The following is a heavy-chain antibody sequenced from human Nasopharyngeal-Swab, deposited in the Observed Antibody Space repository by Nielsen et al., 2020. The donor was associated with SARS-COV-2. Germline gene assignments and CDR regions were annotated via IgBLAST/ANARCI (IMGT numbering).Heavy chain of an antibody. J-gene: IGHJ6*02. Sequence: GGSLRLSCAASGFTFSSYAMSWVRQAPGKGLEWVSVISGSGGSTYYADSVKGRFTISRDNSKNMLYLQMNSLRAEDTAVYYCASSYYPGSGTSYGMDVWGHGTTVTVSS. CDR2: ISGSGGST. D-gene: IGHD3-10*01. CDR1: GFTFSSYA. CDR3: ASSYYPGSGTSYGMDV. V-gene: IGHV3-23*01.